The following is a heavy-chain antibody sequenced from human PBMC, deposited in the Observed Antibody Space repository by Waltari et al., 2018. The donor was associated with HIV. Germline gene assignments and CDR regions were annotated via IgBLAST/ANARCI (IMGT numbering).Heavy chain of an antibody. V-gene: IGHV1-69*04. CDR2: IIPILGIA. D-gene: IGHD5-12*01. CDR1: GGTFSSYA. J-gene: IGHJ4*02. CDR3: ARDPVDGYNYAAFDY. Sequence: QVQLVQSGAEVKKPGSSVKVSCKASGGTFSSYAISWVRQAPGQGLEWMGRIIPILGIANYAQKFQGRVTITADKSTSTAYMELSSLRSEDTAVYYCARDPVDGYNYAAFDYWGQGTLVTVSS.